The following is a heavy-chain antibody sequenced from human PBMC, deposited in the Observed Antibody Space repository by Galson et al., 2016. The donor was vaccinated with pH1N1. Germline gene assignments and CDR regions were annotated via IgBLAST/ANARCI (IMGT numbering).Heavy chain of an antibody. D-gene: IGHD1/OR15-1a*01. CDR2: FDPEGDET. J-gene: IGHJ6*03. V-gene: IGHV1-24*01. CDR3: ATGYRCSLNNCYGYYYYNMGV. CDR1: GYTVTELS. Sequence: SVKVSCKVSGYTVTELSMNWVRQAPGKGLEWMGGFDPEGDETVYAQRFEGRLTMTADASTDTAYMQPSNLRSEDTAVYYCATGYRCSLNNCYGYYYYNMGVWGTGTTVAVSS.